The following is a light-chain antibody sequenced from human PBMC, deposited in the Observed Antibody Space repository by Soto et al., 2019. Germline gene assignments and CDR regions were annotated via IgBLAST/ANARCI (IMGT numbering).Light chain of an antibody. CDR2: AAS. CDR1: QGISSW. V-gene: IGKV1-12*01. Sequence: DIQMTQSPSSVSASVGDRVTITCRASQGISSWLAWYQKKPGKAPMLLIYAASSLQRGVPSRFSGSGSGADITLTTSTLQPSDFATDYCPQANSFPFTCGQGTRLVI. J-gene: IGKJ5*01. CDR3: PQANSFPFT.